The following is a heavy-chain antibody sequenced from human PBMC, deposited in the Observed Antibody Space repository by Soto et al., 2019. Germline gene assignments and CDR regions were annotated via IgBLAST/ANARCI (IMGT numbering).Heavy chain of an antibody. Sequence: EVQLVESGGGLVQPGGSLRLSCVASGFTSSNFWMSWARQAPGKGLEWVANINQDGSAKYYVPSVRGRFTISRDNAKNSLYLQMNSLRAEDAAVYYCATSTGVPGNYWGQGTLVTVSS. CDR1: GFTSSNFW. D-gene: IGHD1-26*01. J-gene: IGHJ4*02. CDR2: INQDGSAK. V-gene: IGHV3-7*01. CDR3: ATSTGVPGNY.